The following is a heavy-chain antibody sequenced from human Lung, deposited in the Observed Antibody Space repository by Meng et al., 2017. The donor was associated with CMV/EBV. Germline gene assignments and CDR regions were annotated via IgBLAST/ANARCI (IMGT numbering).Heavy chain of an antibody. CDR1: GGSISGYY. V-gene: IGHV4-59*12. D-gene: IGHD3-10*01. CDR2: FYYGGST. J-gene: IGHJ5*02. Sequence: SXTLSLTCSVSGGSISGYYWSWIRQPPGKGLEWIGYFYYGGSTNYNPSLKSRVTISVDTSKNQFSLKLRTVTAADTAVYYCARDLSGDWFDPWGQGTRGT. CDR3: ARDLSGDWFDP.